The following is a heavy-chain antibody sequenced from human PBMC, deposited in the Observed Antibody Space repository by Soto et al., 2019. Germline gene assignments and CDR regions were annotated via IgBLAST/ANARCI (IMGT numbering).Heavy chain of an antibody. J-gene: IGHJ4*02. D-gene: IGHD3-22*01. CDR3: ASDHYYDSSGYYYNLH. CDR2: INHSGST. Sequence: PSETLSLTCAVYGGSFSGYYWSWIRQPPGKGLEWIGEINHSGSTNYNPSLKSRVTISVDTSKNQFSLKLSSVTAADTAVYYCASDHYYDSSGYYYNLHWGQGTLVTVSS. V-gene: IGHV4-34*01. CDR1: GGSFSGYY.